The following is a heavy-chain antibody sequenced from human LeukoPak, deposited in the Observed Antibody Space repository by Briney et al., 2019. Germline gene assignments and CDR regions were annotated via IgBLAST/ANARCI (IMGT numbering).Heavy chain of an antibody. CDR2: ISGGGGST. J-gene: IGHJ4*02. CDR3: TGNYYDSSGYYPFDY. Sequence: PGGSLRLSCAASGFTFSSYAMSWVRQAPGKGLEWVSAISGGGGSTYYADSVKGRFTIFRDNSKNTLYLQMNSLRAEDTAVYYCTGNYYDSSGYYPFDYWGQGTLVTVSS. D-gene: IGHD3-22*01. CDR1: GFTFSSYA. V-gene: IGHV3-23*01.